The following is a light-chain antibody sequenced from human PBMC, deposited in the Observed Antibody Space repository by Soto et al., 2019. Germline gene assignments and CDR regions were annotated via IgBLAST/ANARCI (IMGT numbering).Light chain of an antibody. V-gene: IGKV3-20*01. Sequence: EIVLTQSPGTLSLSPGDRATLSCRASQSVSSNFFAWYQQKPGQAPRLLIYGASIRATGIPDGFSGSGSGTDFTLTIRRLEPEDFAMYFCHQYGSSPRTFGQGTKVEIK. CDR2: GAS. J-gene: IGKJ1*01. CDR3: HQYGSSPRT. CDR1: QSVSSNF.